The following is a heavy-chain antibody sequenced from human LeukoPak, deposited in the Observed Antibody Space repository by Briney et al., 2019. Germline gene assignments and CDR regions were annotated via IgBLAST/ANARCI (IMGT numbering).Heavy chain of an antibody. CDR2: ISYDGSNK. CDR3: ARCTVVVAPIDY. CDR1: GFTFSRYA. V-gene: IGHV3-30-3*01. D-gene: IGHD2-15*01. Sequence: GGSLRLSCAASGFTFSRYAMHWVRQAPGKGLEWLAFISYDGSNKYYADSVKGRFTISRDNSKNTLYLQMDSLRAEDTAVYYCARCTVVVAPIDYWGQGTLVTVSS. J-gene: IGHJ4*02.